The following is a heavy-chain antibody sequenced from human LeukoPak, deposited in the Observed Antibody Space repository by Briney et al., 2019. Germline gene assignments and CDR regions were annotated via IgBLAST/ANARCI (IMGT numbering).Heavy chain of an antibody. V-gene: IGHV3-23*01. CDR3: AKDVSSGFGRYYSYYGMDV. Sequence: GGSLRLSCAASGFTFSSHAMSGVRQAPGKGGEWGAAISGSGGSTYYADSVKGRFTISRDNSKNTLYLQMNSLRAEDTAVYYCAKDVSSGFGRYYSYYGMDVWGQGTTVTVSS. CDR2: ISGSGGST. J-gene: IGHJ6*02. CDR1: GFTFSSHA. D-gene: IGHD6-19*01.